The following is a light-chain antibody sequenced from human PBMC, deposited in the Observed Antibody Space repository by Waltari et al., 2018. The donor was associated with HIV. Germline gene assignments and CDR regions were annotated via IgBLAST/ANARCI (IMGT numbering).Light chain of an antibody. CDR2: KDN. V-gene: IGLV3-25*03. Sequence: SDEVTQPPSVSVSPGPTANITCSGETLPKKFVYWYQQKPGQATVVVIYKDNERPSGIPERFSGSSSGTRATLTISGVQAEDEADYYCQSADSSGTSFGGGTKLTVL. CDR1: TLPKKF. CDR3: QSADSSGTS. J-gene: IGLJ2*01.